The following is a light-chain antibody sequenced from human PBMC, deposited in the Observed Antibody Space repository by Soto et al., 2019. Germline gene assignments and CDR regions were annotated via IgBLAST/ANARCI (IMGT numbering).Light chain of an antibody. CDR2: DAS. V-gene: IGKV1-39*01. Sequence: DIQMTQSPSSLSASVGDRVTITCRASQSISSYLNWYQQRPGKAPKLLIYDASRFQSGVPSRFTGSGSGTDFTLTISSLQPEDSATYYCQQIYSVPWTFGPGTKVDIK. J-gene: IGKJ1*01. CDR1: QSISSY. CDR3: QQIYSVPWT.